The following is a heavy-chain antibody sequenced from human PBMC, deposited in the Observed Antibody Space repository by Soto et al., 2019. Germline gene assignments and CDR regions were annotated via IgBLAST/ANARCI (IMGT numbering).Heavy chain of an antibody. CDR3: ARHGLGDAFDI. D-gene: IGHD7-27*01. Sequence: ETLSLTCTVSGGSISSYYWSWIRQPPGKGLEWIGYIYYSGSTNYNPSLKSRVTISVDTSKNQFSLKLSSVTAADTAVYYCARHGLGDAFDIWGQGTMVTVSS. J-gene: IGHJ3*02. CDR1: GGSISSYY. V-gene: IGHV4-59*08. CDR2: IYYSGST.